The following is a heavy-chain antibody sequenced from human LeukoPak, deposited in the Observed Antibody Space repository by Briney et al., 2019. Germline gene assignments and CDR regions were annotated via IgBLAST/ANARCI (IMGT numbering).Heavy chain of an antibody. D-gene: IGHD2-2*01. Sequence: PSETLSLTCAVSGGSISSSNWWSWVRQPPGKGLEWIGEIYHSGSTNSNPSLKSRVTISVDKSKNQFSLKLSSVTAADTAVYYCARDLRVVPAATNWFDPWGQGTLVTVSS. CDR2: IYHSGST. J-gene: IGHJ5*02. CDR3: ARDLRVVPAATNWFDP. V-gene: IGHV4-4*02. CDR1: GGSISSSNW.